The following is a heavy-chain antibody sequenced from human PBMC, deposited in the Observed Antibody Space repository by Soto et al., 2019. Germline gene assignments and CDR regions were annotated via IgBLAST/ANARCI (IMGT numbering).Heavy chain of an antibody. CDR1: GYRFTSYW. CDR3: ARMYDYGDYVDAFDI. V-gene: IGHV5-51*01. D-gene: IGHD4-17*01. J-gene: IGHJ3*02. Sequence: GESLKISCKGSGYRFTSYWIGWVRQMPGKGLEWMGIIYPGDSDTRYSPSFQGQVTISADKSISTAYLQWSSLKASDTAMYYCARMYDYGDYVDAFDIWGQGTMVTVSS. CDR2: IYPGDSDT.